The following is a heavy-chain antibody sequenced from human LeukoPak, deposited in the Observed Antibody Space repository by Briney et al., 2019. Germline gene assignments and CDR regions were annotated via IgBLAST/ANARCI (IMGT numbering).Heavy chain of an antibody. V-gene: IGHV3-9*01. J-gene: IGHJ4*02. Sequence: PGGSLRLSCAASGFTFDDYAMHWVRQAPGKGLEWVSGISWNSGSIGYADSVKGRFTISRDDAKNSLYLQMNSLRAEDTALYYCARQTPYYYDSSGYYSPDYGIDYWGQGTLVTVSS. D-gene: IGHD3-22*01. CDR2: ISWNSGSI. CDR1: GFTFDDYA. CDR3: ARQTPYYYDSSGYYSPDYGIDY.